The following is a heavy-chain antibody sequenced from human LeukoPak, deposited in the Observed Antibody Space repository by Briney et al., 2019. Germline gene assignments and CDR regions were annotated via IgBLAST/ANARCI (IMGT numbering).Heavy chain of an antibody. CDR1: GYTFTGSY. Sequence: ASVKVSCKASGYTFTGSYMHWVRQAPGQGLQWMGWINPNNGGTIYAQKFQGRVTTTGDTSISTAYMELSSLRSDDTAVYYCASRGGTYPKYYYMDVWGKGTTVTVSS. CDR2: INPNNGGT. J-gene: IGHJ6*03. CDR3: ASRGGTYPKYYYMDV. V-gene: IGHV1-2*02.